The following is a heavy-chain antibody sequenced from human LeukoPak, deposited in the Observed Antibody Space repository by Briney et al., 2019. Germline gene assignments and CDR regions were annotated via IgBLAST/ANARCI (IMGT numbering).Heavy chain of an antibody. J-gene: IGHJ4*02. D-gene: IGHD2-2*01. CDR2: INSDGSGT. V-gene: IGHV3-74*01. CDR1: GFTCTNYW. Sequence: GGSLRLSCAASGFTCTNYWIYWVRQAPGKGLVWVSRINSDGSGTSYADSVKGRFTVSRDNAKNTLYLQMNGLRAEDTAVYYCAVPPLPAALTYLDYWRQGTLVTVSS. CDR3: AVPPLPAALTYLDY.